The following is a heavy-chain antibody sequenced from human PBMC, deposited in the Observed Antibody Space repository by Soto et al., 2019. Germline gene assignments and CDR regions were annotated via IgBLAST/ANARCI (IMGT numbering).Heavy chain of an antibody. CDR3: ATRGVLGGRDYYYYGMDV. Sequence: SAVQVSCKASGGTFSSYAISWVRQAPRQGLEWMGGIIPIFGTANYAQKFQGRVTITADESTSTAYMELSILRSDDTAVYYCATRGVLGGRDYYYYGMDVWGQGTTVTVSS. CDR1: GGTFSSYA. D-gene: IGHD3-16*01. CDR2: IIPIFGTA. V-gene: IGHV1-69*13. J-gene: IGHJ6*02.